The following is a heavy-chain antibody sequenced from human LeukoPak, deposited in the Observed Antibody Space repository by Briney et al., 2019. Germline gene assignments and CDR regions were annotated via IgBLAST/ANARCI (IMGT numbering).Heavy chain of an antibody. Sequence: SETLSLTCAVYGGSFSGYYWSWIRQPPGKGLEWIGEINHSGSTNYNPSLKSRVTISVDTSKNQFSLKLSSVTAADTAVYYCARGDYAAYNWFDPWGQGTLVTVSS. CDR3: ARGDYAAYNWFDP. D-gene: IGHD4-17*01. V-gene: IGHV4-34*01. CDR1: GGSFSGYY. CDR2: INHSGST. J-gene: IGHJ5*02.